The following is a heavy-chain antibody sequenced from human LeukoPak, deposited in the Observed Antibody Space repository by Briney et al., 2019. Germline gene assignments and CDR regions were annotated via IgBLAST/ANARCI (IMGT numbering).Heavy chain of an antibody. CDR3: VKHRVRSFDH. CDR1: GFTFSSYS. Sequence: GGSLRLSCGASGFTFSSYSMGWVRQAPGKGLEWVSDITNGGGDTTYYAESVRGRFTISRDNSRSTLYLQINNLRVEDTAVYFCVKHRVRSFDHWGQGTVVTVSS. J-gene: IGHJ4*02. CDR2: ITNGGGDTT. V-gene: IGHV3-23*01.